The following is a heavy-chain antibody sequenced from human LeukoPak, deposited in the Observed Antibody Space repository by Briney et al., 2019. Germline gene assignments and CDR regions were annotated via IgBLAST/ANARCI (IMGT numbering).Heavy chain of an antibody. V-gene: IGHV3-43*01. CDR3: AKSGGGIGKYYFDY. D-gene: IGHD3-16*01. CDR1: GFTFDDYT. J-gene: IGHJ4*02. CDR2: ISWDGGST. Sequence: GGSLRLFCAASGFTFDDYTMHWVRQAPGKGLEWVSLISWDGGSTYYADSVKGRFTISRDNSKNSLYLQMNSLRTEDTALYYCAKSGGGIGKYYFDYWGQGTLVTVSS.